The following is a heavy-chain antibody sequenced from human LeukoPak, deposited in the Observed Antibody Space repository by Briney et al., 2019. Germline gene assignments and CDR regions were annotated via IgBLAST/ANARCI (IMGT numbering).Heavy chain of an antibody. D-gene: IGHD3-10*01. V-gene: IGHV3-9*01. CDR1: GFTFDDYA. Sequence: GGSLRLSCAVSGFTFDDYAMHWVRQAPGRGLEWVSGISWNSGTIGYADSVKGRFTISRDNAKNSLYLQMNSLRPEDTALYYCAKGSPMVRGVIIPEWFDPWGQGTLVTVSS. J-gene: IGHJ5*02. CDR3: AKGSPMVRGVIIPEWFDP. CDR2: ISWNSGTI.